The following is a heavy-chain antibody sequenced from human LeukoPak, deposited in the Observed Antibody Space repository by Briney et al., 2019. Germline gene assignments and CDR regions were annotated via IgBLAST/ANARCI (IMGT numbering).Heavy chain of an antibody. CDR2: ISSSGSTI. CDR3: ARGFGDLAFDI. V-gene: IGHV3-48*04. CDR1: GFTFSSYT. D-gene: IGHD3-10*01. Sequence: PAGGSLRLSCAASGFTFSSYTMNWVRQAPGKGLEWVSYISSSGSTIYYADSVKGRFTISRDNAKNSLYLQMNSLRAEDTAVYYCARGFGDLAFDIWGQGTMVTVSS. J-gene: IGHJ3*02.